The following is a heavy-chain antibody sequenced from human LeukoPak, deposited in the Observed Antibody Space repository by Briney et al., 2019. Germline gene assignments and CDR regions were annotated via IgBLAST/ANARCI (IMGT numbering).Heavy chain of an antibody. CDR2: IYYSGSS. V-gene: IGHV4-39*01. Sequence: PSETLSLTCSVSGGSISSSSYFWGWIRQPPGKGLDWIGSIYYSGSSYYNPSLKSRVTISVDTSKNQFSLKLSSVTAADTAVYYCARGSQSLGYCSGGSCRAKIFDYWGQGTLVTVSS. CDR3: ARGSQSLGYCSGGSCRAKIFDY. CDR1: GGSISSSSYF. D-gene: IGHD2-15*01. J-gene: IGHJ4*02.